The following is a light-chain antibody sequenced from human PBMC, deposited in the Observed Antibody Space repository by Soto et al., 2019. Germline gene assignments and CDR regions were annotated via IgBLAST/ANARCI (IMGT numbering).Light chain of an antibody. Sequence: DIQVTQSPSSLSASVGDRVTITCRSSRNISLYFNWYQQNPGQAPKLLIYAASSLLSGVPSRFSGSGSGADFTLTISSLQPEDFATYYCQQSYSTPLTFGGGTKV. CDR3: QQSYSTPLT. CDR1: RNISLY. J-gene: IGKJ4*01. V-gene: IGKV1-39*01. CDR2: AAS.